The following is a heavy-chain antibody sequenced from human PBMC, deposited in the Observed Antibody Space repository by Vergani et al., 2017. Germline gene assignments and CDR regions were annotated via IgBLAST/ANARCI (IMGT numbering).Heavy chain of an antibody. D-gene: IGHD6-13*01. CDR1: GGTFSSYA. CDR2: IIPIFGTA. V-gene: IGHV1-69*01. J-gene: IGHJ6*02. CDR3: AREGTSSSWYFCEVCYYYGMDV. Sequence: QVQLVQSGAEVKKPGSSVKVSCKASGGTFSSYAISWVRQAPGQGLEWMGGIIPIFGTANYAQKFQGRVTITADESTSTAYMELSSLRSEDTAVYYCAREGTSSSWYFCEVCYYYGMDVWGQGTTVTVSS.